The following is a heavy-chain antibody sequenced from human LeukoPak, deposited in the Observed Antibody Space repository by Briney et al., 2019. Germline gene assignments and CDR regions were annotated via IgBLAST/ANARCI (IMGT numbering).Heavy chain of an antibody. D-gene: IGHD3-3*01. V-gene: IGHV1-69*13. CDR1: GGTFSSYA. J-gene: IGHJ4*02. Sequence: GASVKVSCKASGGTFSSYAISWVRQAPGQGLEWMGGIIPIFGTANYAQKFQGRVSITADESTSTAYMELSSLRSEDTAVYYCARRAYYDFWSGFDYWGQGTLVTVSS. CDR2: IIPIFGTA. CDR3: ARRAYYDFWSGFDY.